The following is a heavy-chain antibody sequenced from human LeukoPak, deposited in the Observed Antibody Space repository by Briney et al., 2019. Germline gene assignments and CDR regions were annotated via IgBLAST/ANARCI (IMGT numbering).Heavy chain of an antibody. CDR3: ASGPPFEY. CDR1: GFTFSTYV. J-gene: IGHJ4*02. CDR2: ISVGAEYI. V-gene: IGHV3-23*01. Sequence: GGSLRLSCAASGFTFSTYVMNWFRQAPGKGLEWVSTISVGAEYIFYADSVKGRFTISRDDSNNALYLRMHSLRAEDTALYYCASGPPFEYWGQGTLVTVSS. D-gene: IGHD2-15*01.